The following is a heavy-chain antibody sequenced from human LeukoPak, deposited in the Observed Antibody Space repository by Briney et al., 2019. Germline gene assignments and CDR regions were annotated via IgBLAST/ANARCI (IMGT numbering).Heavy chain of an antibody. CDR3: AGDSSGYYYYFDY. CDR1: GFTFSDYY. J-gene: IGHJ4*02. Sequence: GGSLRLSCAASGFTFSDYYMSWIRQAPGKGLEWVSYISSSGSTIYYADSVKGRFTISRDNAKNSLYLQMNSLRAEDTAVYYCAGDSSGYYYYFDYWGQGTLVTVFS. V-gene: IGHV3-11*01. CDR2: ISSSGSTI. D-gene: IGHD3-22*01.